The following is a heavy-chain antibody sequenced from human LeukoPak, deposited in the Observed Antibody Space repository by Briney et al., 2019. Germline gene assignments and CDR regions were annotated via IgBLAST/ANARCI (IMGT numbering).Heavy chain of an antibody. D-gene: IGHD3-10*01. CDR3: ARDTVYYYGSGSYFSAYYYYGMDV. V-gene: IGHV4-59*01. CDR2: IYFSGVT. CDR1: VGSITSDS. Sequence: SETLSLTSTLPVGSITSDSWSCCSQPPGEGVWWIGHIYFSGVTNYNPSLTSRVTISVDTSKSQFSLTLSSVTAADTAVYYCARDTVYYYGSGSYFSAYYYYGMDVWGQGTTVTVSS. J-gene: IGHJ6*02.